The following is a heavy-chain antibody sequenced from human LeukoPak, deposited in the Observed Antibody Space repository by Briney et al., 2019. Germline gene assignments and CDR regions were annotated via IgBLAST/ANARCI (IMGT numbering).Heavy chain of an antibody. V-gene: IGHV4-59*01. CDR1: GGSINSYY. CDR2: IYFSGST. Sequence: SETLSLTCTVSGGSINSYYWSWIRQPPGKGLEWIGYIYFSGSTNYNPSLKSRLTISLDTSKDQFSVKLSSVTAADTALYYCAATSLVRGNNWFDPWGQGTLVTVSS. J-gene: IGHJ5*02. CDR3: AATSLVRGNNWFDP. D-gene: IGHD3-10*01.